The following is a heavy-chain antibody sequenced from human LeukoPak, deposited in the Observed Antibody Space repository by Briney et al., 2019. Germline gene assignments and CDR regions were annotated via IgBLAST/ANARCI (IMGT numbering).Heavy chain of an antibody. V-gene: IGHV1-18*01. D-gene: IGHD3-22*01. CDR1: GYTFTSYG. CDR2: ISAYNGNT. CDR3: ARDRRFFEYYYDSSGDAWFDP. J-gene: IGHJ5*02. Sequence: ASVKVSCKAAGYTFTSYGISWVRQAPGQGLEWMGWISAYNGNTNYAQKLQGRVTMTTDTSTSTAYMELRSLRSDDTAVYYCARDRRFFEYYYDSSGDAWFDPWGQGTLVTVSS.